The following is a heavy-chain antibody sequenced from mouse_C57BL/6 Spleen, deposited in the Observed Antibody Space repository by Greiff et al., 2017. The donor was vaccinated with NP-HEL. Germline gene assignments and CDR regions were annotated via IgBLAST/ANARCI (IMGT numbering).Heavy chain of an antibody. Sequence: QVHVKQSGAELAKPGASVKLSCKASGYTFTSYWMHWVKQRPGQGLEWIGYINPSSGYTKYNQKFKDKATLTADKSSSTAYMQLSSLTYEDSAVYYCARSLIPYWYFDVWGTGTTVTVSS. J-gene: IGHJ1*03. CDR1: GYTFTSYW. CDR3: ARSLIPYWYFDV. CDR2: INPSSGYT. V-gene: IGHV1-7*01.